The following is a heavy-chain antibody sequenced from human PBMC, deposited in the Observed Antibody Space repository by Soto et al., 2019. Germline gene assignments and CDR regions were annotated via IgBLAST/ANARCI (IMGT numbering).Heavy chain of an antibody. D-gene: IGHD5-12*01. Sequence: GGSLRLSCAASGFTFSSYSMNWVRQAPGKGLEWVSSISSSSSYIYYADSVKGRFAISRDNAKNSLYLQMNSLRAEDTAVYYCARDAGYSGYDSYMDVWGKGTTVTVSS. CDR1: GFTFSSYS. V-gene: IGHV3-21*01. CDR2: ISSSSSYI. J-gene: IGHJ6*03. CDR3: ARDAGYSGYDSYMDV.